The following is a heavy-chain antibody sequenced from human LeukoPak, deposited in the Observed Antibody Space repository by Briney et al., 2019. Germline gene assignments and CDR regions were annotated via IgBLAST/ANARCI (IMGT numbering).Heavy chain of an antibody. D-gene: IGHD3-10*01. J-gene: IGHJ4*02. CDR2: INPSGGST. V-gene: IGHV1-46*01. Sequence: ASVKVSCKASGYTFTSYYMHWVRQAPGQGLEWMGIINPSGGSTSYAQKFQGRVTITADKSTSTAYMELSSLRSEDTAVYYCARDRLHMVRGVPSSIEYGEIDYWGQGTLVTVSS. CDR1: GYTFTSYY. CDR3: ARDRLHMVRGVPSSIEYGEIDY.